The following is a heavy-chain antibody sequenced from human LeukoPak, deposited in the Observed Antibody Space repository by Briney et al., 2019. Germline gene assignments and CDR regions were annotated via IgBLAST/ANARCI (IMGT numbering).Heavy chain of an antibody. V-gene: IGHV3-48*01. CDR1: GFTFSSYS. D-gene: IGHD6-13*01. Sequence: GGSLRLSCAASGFTFSSYSMNWVRQAPGKGLEWVSYISSSSSTIYYADSVKGRFTISRDNAKNSLYLQMNSLRAEDTAVYYCASSSLGIAAAGTRPEKKRVYYMDVWGKGTTVTVSS. CDR3: ASSSLGIAAAGTRPEKKRVYYMDV. CDR2: ISSSSSTI. J-gene: IGHJ6*03.